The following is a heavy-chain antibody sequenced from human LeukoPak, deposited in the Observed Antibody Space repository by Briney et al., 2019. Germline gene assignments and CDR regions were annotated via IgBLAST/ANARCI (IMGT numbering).Heavy chain of an antibody. CDR2: FYYSGST. D-gene: IGHD3-22*01. V-gene: IGHV4-59*11. CDR3: ARVSDSSGSRRFYYYGMDV. J-gene: IGHJ6*02. Sequence: SETLSLTCTVSDFSISSHYWSWIRQTPGKGLEWIGYFYYSGSTNYNPSLKSRVTISGDTSKNQFSLKLSSVTAADTAVYYCARVSDSSGSRRFYYYGMDVWGQGTTVTVSS. CDR1: DFSISSHY.